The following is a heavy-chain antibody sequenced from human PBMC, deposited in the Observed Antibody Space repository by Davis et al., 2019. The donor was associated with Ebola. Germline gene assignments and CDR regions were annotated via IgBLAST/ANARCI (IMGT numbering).Heavy chain of an antibody. CDR2: IYYSGST. D-gene: IGHD5-12*01. V-gene: IGHV4-39*07. Sequence: MPSETLSLICTVSAGSITSSSYSWGSIRQPPGTGLEWIGYIYYSGSTYYNPSLKSRVTISVDTSKNQFSLKLSSVTAADTAVYYCARGRYSGYDWYYWGQGTLVSVSS. CDR1: AGSITSSSYS. J-gene: IGHJ4*02. CDR3: ARGRYSGYDWYY.